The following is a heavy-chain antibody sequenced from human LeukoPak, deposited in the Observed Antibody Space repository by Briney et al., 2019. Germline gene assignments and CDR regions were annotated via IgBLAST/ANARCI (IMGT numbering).Heavy chain of an antibody. D-gene: IGHD6-13*01. V-gene: IGHV3-72*01. Sequence: GRSLRLSCAASGFTFSDHYMDWVRQAPGKGLEWVGRIKNKANSYTTEYAASVKGRFTISRDDSLDLQMHSLKTEDTAVYYCARDNKGYSSSYFGFDHWGQGTLVTVSS. CDR1: GFTFSDHY. J-gene: IGHJ4*02. CDR3: ARDNKGYSSSYFGFDH. CDR2: IKNKANSYTT.